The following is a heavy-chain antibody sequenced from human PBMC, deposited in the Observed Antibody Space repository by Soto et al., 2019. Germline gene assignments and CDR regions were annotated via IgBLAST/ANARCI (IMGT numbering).Heavy chain of an antibody. CDR2: LKQDGSEK. CDR1: GFTFNSYW. D-gene: IGHD3-3*01. CDR3: AREGFLEWLSPYGMDV. Sequence: AGGSLRLSCAASGFTFNSYWMSWVRQAPGKGLEWVANLKQDGSEKYYVDSVKGRFTISRDNAKNSLYLQMNSLRAEDTAVYYCAREGFLEWLSPYGMDVWGQGTTVTVS. J-gene: IGHJ6*02. V-gene: IGHV3-7*01.